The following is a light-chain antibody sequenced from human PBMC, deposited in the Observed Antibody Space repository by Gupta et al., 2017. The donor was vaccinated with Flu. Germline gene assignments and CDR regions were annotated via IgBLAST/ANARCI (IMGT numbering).Light chain of an antibody. CDR3: QQDGRSPPWA. CDR2: GAS. V-gene: IGKV3-20*01. CDR1: QSISSSY. Sequence: EIVLTQSPGTLSLSAGERATLSCRASQSISSSYLAWYQQKPGQAPRLLIYGASSRATGIPDRFSGSGSGTDFTLTISRLEPEDFAVYYCQQDGRSPPWAFGQGTKVEI. J-gene: IGKJ1*01.